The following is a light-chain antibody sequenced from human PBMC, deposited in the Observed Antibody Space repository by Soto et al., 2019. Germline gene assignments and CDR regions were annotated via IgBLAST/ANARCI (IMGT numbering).Light chain of an antibody. J-gene: IGLJ3*02. Sequence: SYELTQPPSVSVAPGQTARITCGGTNIGSKSVHWYQQKPGQAPVLVVYGDSDRPSGIPERFSGSNSGNTATLTISRVEAGDEADYYCQVWDSSSDHWVFGGGTKVTVL. CDR1: NIGSKS. CDR3: QVWDSSSDHWV. CDR2: GDS. V-gene: IGLV3-21*02.